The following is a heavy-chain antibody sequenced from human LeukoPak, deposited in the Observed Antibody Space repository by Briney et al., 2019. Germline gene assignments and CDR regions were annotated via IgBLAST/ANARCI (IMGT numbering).Heavy chain of an antibody. CDR1: GFTFSSYA. CDR2: ISAAGGIT. D-gene: IGHD2-15*01. CDR3: AGYYCSSGTCRKYLDY. J-gene: IGHJ4*02. Sequence: TGGSLRLSCAASGFTFSSYAMSWVRRAPGKGLEWVSTISAAGGITYYADSVKGRFTISRDNSKNTLFLQMSSLRAEDTAVYYCAGYYCSSGTCRKYLDYWGQGTLVTVSS. V-gene: IGHV3-23*01.